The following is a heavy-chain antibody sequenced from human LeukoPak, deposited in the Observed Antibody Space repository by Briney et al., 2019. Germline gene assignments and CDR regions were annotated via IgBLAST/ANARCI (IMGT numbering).Heavy chain of an antibody. D-gene: IGHD2-21*01. CDR2: ISGSGGGT. V-gene: IGHV3-23*01. CDR3: AKFLPTHIVVANYYFDY. J-gene: IGHJ4*02. Sequence: GGSLRLSCAASGFTFSSYAMSWVRQAPGGGLEWGLAISGSGGGTYYAGSARRRFTISRDNSKNTLYLQMNSLRAEDTAVYYCAKFLPTHIVVANYYFDYWGQGTLVTVSS. CDR1: GFTFSSYA.